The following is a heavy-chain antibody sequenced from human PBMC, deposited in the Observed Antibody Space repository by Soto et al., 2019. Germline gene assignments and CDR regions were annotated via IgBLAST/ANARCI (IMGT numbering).Heavy chain of an antibody. D-gene: IGHD3-10*01. V-gene: IGHV4-39*01. CDR1: GVSISSSNYH. CDR3: ARHEFYSKSSGTYLDY. Sequence: ETLSLTCTVSGVSISSSNYHWGWIRQPPGKGLEWIGSIYYTGSTHYNPSLKSRVTVSADTSKNQFSLRLSSVIAADTAVYYCARHEFYSKSSGTYLDYWGQGTLVTVSS. J-gene: IGHJ4*02. CDR2: IYYTGST.